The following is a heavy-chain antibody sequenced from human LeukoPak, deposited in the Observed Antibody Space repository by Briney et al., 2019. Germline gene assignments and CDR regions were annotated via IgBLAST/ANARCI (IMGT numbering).Heavy chain of an antibody. D-gene: IGHD2/OR15-2a*01. CDR2: IFSTSGYT. CDR3: ARERTTIVSGTTIGAY. CDR1: GFSFSLYN. Sequence: GGSLRLSCEASGFSFSLYNMNWVRQAPGKGLEWVSSIFSTSGYTYYGESVKGRFTISRDNAKNSLFLQMNSLTADDTAVYYCARERTTIVSGTTIGAYWGQGTLVTVSS. J-gene: IGHJ4*02. V-gene: IGHV3-21*01.